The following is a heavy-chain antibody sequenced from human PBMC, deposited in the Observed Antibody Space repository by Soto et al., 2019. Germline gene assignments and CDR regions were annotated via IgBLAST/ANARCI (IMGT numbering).Heavy chain of an antibody. J-gene: IGHJ2*01. CDR2: ITDNGGDA. Sequence: GSLRLSCVASGLTFGSRAMSWDRQAPGEGPQWVATITDNGGDAKYADSVRGRFVISRDNSKKTLYLQMTSLTAEDSAMYFCARGSTESYPGSRIFDFWGRGTLVTVSS. CDR1: GLTFGSRA. D-gene: IGHD3-10*01. CDR3: ARGSTESYPGSRIFDF. V-gene: IGHV3-23*01.